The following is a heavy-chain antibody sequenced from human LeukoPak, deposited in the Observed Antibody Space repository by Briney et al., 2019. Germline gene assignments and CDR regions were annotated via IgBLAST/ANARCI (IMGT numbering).Heavy chain of an antibody. CDR3: VRDTFSPDAFDI. CDR1: GFTFSSYS. J-gene: IGHJ3*02. Sequence: GGSLRLSYAASGFTFSSYSMNWVRQAPGKGLEWVSSISTSSSYIYSADSVKGRFTISRDNAKNSLYLQMNSLRAEDTAVYYCVRDTFSPDAFDIWGQGTMVTVSS. V-gene: IGHV3-21*01. D-gene: IGHD3-16*01. CDR2: ISTSSSYI.